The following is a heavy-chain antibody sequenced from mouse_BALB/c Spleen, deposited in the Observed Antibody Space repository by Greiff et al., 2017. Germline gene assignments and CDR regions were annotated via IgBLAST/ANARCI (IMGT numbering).Heavy chain of an antibody. J-gene: IGHJ4*01. CDR2: ISYSGST. CDR1: GDSITSCY. V-gene: IGHV3-8*02. CDR3: ARRAGRGAMDY. Sequence: EVQLQQSGPSLVKPSQTLSLTCSVTGDSITSCYWNWIRKFPGNKLEYMGYISYSGSTYYNPSLKSRISITRDTSKNQYYLQLNSVTTEDTATYYCARRAGRGAMDYWGQGTSVTVSS. D-gene: IGHD3-3*01.